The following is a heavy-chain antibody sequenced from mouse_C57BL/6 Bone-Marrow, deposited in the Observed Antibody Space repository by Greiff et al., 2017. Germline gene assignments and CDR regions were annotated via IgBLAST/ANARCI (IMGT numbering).Heavy chain of an antibody. Sequence: QVQLQQPGAELVMPGASVKLSCKASGYTFTSYWMHWVKQRPGQGLEWIGEIDPSDSYTNYNQKFKGKSTLTVDKSSSTAYMQLSSLISEDSAVYYCAREGMLSAWFAYWGQGTLVTVSA. CDR3: AREGMLSAWFAY. V-gene: IGHV1-69*01. D-gene: IGHD3-2*02. CDR2: IDPSDSYT. CDR1: GYTFTSYW. J-gene: IGHJ3*01.